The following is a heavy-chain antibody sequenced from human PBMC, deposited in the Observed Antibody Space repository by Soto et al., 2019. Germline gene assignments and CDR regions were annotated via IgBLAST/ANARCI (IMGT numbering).Heavy chain of an antibody. V-gene: IGHV4-31*03. J-gene: IGHJ4*02. D-gene: IGHD2-2*01. Sequence: PSETLSLTCTVSGGSISSGGYYWSWIRQHPGKGLEWIGYIYYSGSTYYNPSLKSRVTISVDTSKNQFSLKLSSVTAADTAVYYCARTVPAAGESYYFDYWGQGTLVTVSS. CDR1: GGSISSGGYY. CDR2: IYYSGST. CDR3: ARTVPAAGESYYFDY.